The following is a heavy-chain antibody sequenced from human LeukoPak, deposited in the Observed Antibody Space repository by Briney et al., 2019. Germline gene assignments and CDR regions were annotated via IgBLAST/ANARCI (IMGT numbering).Heavy chain of an antibody. J-gene: IGHJ5*02. CDR1: GFTFSSYA. CDR3: AKEASYCTNGVCYSRIFDT. D-gene: IGHD2-8*01. V-gene: IGHV3-23*01. Sequence: PGGSLGLSCAASGFTFSSYAMSWVRQAPGQGLEWVSAISGSGGSTFYADSVKGRFTMSRDNSKNTLYLQMNSLRAEDTAVYYCAKEASYCTNGVCYSRIFDTWGQGTLVTVSS. CDR2: ISGSGGST.